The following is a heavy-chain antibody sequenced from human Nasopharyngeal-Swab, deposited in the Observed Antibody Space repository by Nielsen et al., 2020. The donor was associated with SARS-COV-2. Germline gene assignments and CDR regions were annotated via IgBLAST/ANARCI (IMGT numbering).Heavy chain of an antibody. J-gene: IGHJ6*02. CDR1: GYTFTTYY. CDR2: INPSGGGT. D-gene: IGHD3-10*01. CDR3: ARMMYFHGYYAMDV. V-gene: IGHV1-46*01. Sequence: ASVPVSCKASGYTFTTYYIHWVRQAPGQGLEWMGIINPSGGGTNYAQKFKGRATMTGDTSTGTVYMELTSLTSEDTAVYYCARMMYFHGYYAMDVWGQGTTVTVS.